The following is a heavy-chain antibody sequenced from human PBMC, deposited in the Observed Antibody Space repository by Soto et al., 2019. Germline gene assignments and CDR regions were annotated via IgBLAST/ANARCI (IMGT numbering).Heavy chain of an antibody. J-gene: IGHJ3*02. V-gene: IGHV1-18*01. Sequence: ASVKVSCKASGYTFTSYGISWVRQAPGQGLEWMGWISAYNGNTNYAQKLQGRVTMTTDTSTSTAYMELRSLRSDDTAVYYCARDQWPYCCSTSWYDAFDIWGKGTMVTVSS. CDR2: ISAYNGNT. CDR3: ARDQWPYCCSTSWYDAFDI. CDR1: GYTFTSYG. D-gene: IGHD2-2*01.